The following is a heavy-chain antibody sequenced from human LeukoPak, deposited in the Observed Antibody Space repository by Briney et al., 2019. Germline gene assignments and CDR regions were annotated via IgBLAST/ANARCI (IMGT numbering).Heavy chain of an antibody. CDR2: IRSKAYGETT. Sequence: GGSLRLSCTASGFTFGDYAMSWFRQAPGKGLEWVGFIRSKAYGETTEYAASVKGRFTISRDDSKSIAYLQMNSLKTEDTAVYYCTTESGFGSGYTGPWGQGTLVTVSS. J-gene: IGHJ5*02. D-gene: IGHD3-22*01. V-gene: IGHV3-49*03. CDR3: TTESGFGSGYTGP. CDR1: GFTFGDYA.